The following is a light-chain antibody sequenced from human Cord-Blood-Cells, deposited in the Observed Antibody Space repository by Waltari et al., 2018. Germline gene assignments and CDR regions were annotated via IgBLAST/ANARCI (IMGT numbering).Light chain of an antibody. Sequence: DIQMTQSPSSLSASVGDRVTTTCQASQDISNYLNWYQQKPGKAPKLLIYDASNLETGVPARFSGSGSGTDFTFTISSLQSEDIATYYCQQYDNLPYTFGQGTKLEIK. V-gene: IGKV1-33*01. CDR3: QQYDNLPYT. J-gene: IGKJ2*01. CDR1: QDISNY. CDR2: DAS.